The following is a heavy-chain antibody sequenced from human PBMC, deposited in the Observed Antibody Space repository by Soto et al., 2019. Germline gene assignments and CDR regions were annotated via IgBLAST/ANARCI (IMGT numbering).Heavy chain of an antibody. V-gene: IGHV1-18*01. D-gene: IGHD3-16*01. CDR1: GYTFSNYG. CDR3: ARRGAPPYYYYGLDV. Sequence: QVQLVQSGPEVKKPGASVKVSCKASGYTFSNYGITWVRQAPGQGLEWMGWINAYNGETNYAQKLQGRVTMTTATSTSTAYMELKSLKSDDTAVYYCARRGAPPYYYYGLDVWDQGTTVTVSS. J-gene: IGHJ6*02. CDR2: INAYNGET.